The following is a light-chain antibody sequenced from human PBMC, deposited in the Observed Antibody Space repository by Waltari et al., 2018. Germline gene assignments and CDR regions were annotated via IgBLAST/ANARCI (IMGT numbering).Light chain of an antibody. Sequence: EIVLPQSPGTLALSPGEPAPLSCRGSESVGWALSWYKQKPGQAPRLLIYESSSRATGISDKCSGSVSGTDFSLTISRVEPEEFAVYFCQMYVRLPVTFGQGTKVEVK. J-gene: IGKJ1*01. V-gene: IGKV3-20*01. CDR3: QMYVRLPVT. CDR2: ESS. CDR1: ESVGWAL.